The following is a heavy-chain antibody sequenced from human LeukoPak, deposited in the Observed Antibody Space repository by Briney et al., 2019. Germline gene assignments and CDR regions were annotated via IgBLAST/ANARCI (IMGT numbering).Heavy chain of an antibody. J-gene: IGHJ4*02. Sequence: GGSLRLSCAGSGFTFGSYWMHWVRQAPGKGPVWVSRINSDGRSTTYADAVKGRFTISRDNAKRTLYLQMDSLTGEDSGVYYCARDVDFDYWGQGTLVTVSS. CDR2: INSDGRST. CDR3: ARDVDFDY. V-gene: IGHV3-74*01. CDR1: GFTFGSYW.